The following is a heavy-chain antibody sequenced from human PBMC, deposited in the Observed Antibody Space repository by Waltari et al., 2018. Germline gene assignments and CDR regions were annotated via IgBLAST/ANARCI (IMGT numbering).Heavy chain of an antibody. J-gene: IGHJ4*02. CDR2: IYTSGST. D-gene: IGHD2-2*01. CDR3: AGSRDGYNLLVDY. CDR1: GGSISSGSYY. Sequence: QVQLQESGPGLVRPSQTLSLTCTVSGGSISSGSYYWSWIRQPAGKGLEWIGRIYTSGSTNYNPSLKSRVTMSVDTSKNQFSLKLSSVTAADTAVYYCAGSRDGYNLLVDYWGQGTLVTVSS. V-gene: IGHV4-61*02.